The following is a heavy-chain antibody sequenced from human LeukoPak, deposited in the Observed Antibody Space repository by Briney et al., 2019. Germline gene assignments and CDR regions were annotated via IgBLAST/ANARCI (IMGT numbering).Heavy chain of an antibody. Sequence: GGSLRLSCAASGFIFSSYSLSWVRQAPGKGLEWVSSISAHSIYYADPVKGRFTISRDNAKNSLYLQMNSLRAEDTAVYYCARREYSSPPGVDSWGQGTLVTVSS. CDR1: GFIFSSYS. CDR2: ISAHSI. CDR3: ARREYSSPPGVDS. J-gene: IGHJ4*02. D-gene: IGHD6-6*01. V-gene: IGHV3-21*01.